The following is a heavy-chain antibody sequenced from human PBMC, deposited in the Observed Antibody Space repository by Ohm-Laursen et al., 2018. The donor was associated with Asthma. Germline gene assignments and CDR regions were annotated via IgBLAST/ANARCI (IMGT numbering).Heavy chain of an antibody. CDR3: ARAPYCSGGSCYFSTGYFDL. CDR1: GGSISSSNW. J-gene: IGHJ2*01. V-gene: IGHV4-4*02. Sequence: SETLSLTCAVSGGSISSSNWWSWVRQPPGKGLEWIGEIYHSGSTNYNPSLKSRVTISVDKSKNQFSLKLSSVTAADTAVYYCARAPYCSGGSCYFSTGYFDLWGRGTLVTVSS. D-gene: IGHD2-15*01. CDR2: IYHSGST.